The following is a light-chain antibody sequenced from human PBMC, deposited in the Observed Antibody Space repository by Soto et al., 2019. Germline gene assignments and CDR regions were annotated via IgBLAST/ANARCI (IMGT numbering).Light chain of an antibody. Sequence: EVVMTQSPATLSMSPGERATLSCRASQSVSNNYLAWYQQKPGQAPRLLIYGTSTRATGIPDRCSGSGSGTYLSVTIIGLGPYASAVLYIEKDGTCPQMFGQGTKVDIK. J-gene: IGKJ1*01. V-gene: IGKV3-20*01. CDR2: GTS. CDR1: QSVSNNY. CDR3: EKDGTCPQM.